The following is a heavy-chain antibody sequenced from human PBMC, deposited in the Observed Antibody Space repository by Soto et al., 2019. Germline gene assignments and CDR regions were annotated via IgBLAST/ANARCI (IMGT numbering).Heavy chain of an antibody. J-gene: IGHJ4*02. CDR1: GFTFSAYA. CDR2: VSHDGRNT. Sequence: VPLVESGGGVVQPGRSLRLSCAASGFTFSAYAMHWFRQAPGKGLEWVAVVSHDGRNTHYADSVKGRFTISRDSSKNTVSLEMTSLRAEDTAVYYCAKGGRQCLVTSDFNYWGQGALVTVSS. CDR3: AKGGRQCLVTSDFNY. V-gene: IGHV3-30*18. D-gene: IGHD6-19*01.